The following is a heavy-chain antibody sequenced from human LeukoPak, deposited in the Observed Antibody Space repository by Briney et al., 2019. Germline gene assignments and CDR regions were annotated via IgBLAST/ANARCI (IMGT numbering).Heavy chain of an antibody. J-gene: IGHJ6*02. CDR1: GGSISSYY. V-gene: IGHV4-59*08. D-gene: IGHD6-13*01. Sequence: SETLSLTCTVSGGSISSYYWSWIRQPPGKGLEWIGYIYYSGTTNYNPSLKSRVTISVDTSKNQFSLKLSSVTAADTAVYYCARQEQQPYYYYGMDVWGQGTTVTVSS. CDR2: IYYSGTT. CDR3: ARQEQQPYYYYGMDV.